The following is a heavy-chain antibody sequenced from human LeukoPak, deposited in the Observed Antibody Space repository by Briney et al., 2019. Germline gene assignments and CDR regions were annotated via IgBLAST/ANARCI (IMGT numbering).Heavy chain of an antibody. CDR2: ISGYNGDT. D-gene: IGHD3-16*01. Sequence: ASVTVSCMAFGYSFTSFGINWVRQAPGEGREWMGWISGYNGDTNYEQKFQGRVTMTTDTSTSTAYMELRSLRSDDTAVYYCARRTWGAAARPYSFDIWGQGTLVTVSS. J-gene: IGHJ4*02. CDR3: ARRTWGAAARPYSFDI. V-gene: IGHV1-18*01. CDR1: GYSFTSFG.